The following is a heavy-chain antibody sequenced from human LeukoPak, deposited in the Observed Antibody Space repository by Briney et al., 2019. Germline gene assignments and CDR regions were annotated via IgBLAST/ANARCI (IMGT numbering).Heavy chain of an antibody. CDR3: ARDLVLGLPDILTGYYAYYFDY. Sequence: GGSLRLSCAASGFTFSSYWMSWVRQAPGKGLEWVANIKQDGSEKYYVDSVKGRFTISRDNAKNSLYLQMNSLRAEDTAVYYCARDLVLGLPDILTGYYAYYFDYWGQGTLVTVSS. V-gene: IGHV3-7*01. CDR1: GFTFSSYW. D-gene: IGHD3-9*01. CDR2: IKQDGSEK. J-gene: IGHJ4*02.